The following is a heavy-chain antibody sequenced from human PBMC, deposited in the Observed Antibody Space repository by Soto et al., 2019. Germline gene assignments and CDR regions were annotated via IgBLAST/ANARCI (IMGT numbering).Heavy chain of an antibody. CDR2: IYYSGSA. CDR3: ARDILYRLDY. V-gene: IGHV4-30-4*01. CDR1: GGSISSGDYY. Sequence: SETLSLACTVSGGSISSGDYYWSWIRQPPGKGLEWIGYIYYSGSAYYNPSLKSRVTISVDTSKNQFSLKLSSVTAADTAVYYCARDILYRLDYWGQGILVTVSS. J-gene: IGHJ4*02. D-gene: IGHD2-2*01.